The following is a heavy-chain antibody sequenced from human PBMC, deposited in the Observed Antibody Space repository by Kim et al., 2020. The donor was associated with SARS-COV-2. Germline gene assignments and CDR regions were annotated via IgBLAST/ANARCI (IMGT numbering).Heavy chain of an antibody. D-gene: IGHD2-21*02. CDR3: AKQVVTAREIYYYYGMDV. V-gene: IGHV3-74*01. Sequence: KGRFTISRDNAKNTLYLQMNSLRAEDTAVYYCAKQVVTAREIYYYYGMDVWGQGTTVTVSS. J-gene: IGHJ6*02.